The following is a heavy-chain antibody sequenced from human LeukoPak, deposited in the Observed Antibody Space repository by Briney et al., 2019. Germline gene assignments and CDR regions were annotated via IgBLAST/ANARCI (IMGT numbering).Heavy chain of an antibody. J-gene: IGHJ3*02. CDR3: ARRGYCSGGSCHSAAFDI. D-gene: IGHD2-15*01. Sequence: GESLKISCKGSGYSFTNYWIGWVRQMPGKGLEWMAIIYPGDSDTRYSPSFQGQVSISVDKSINTAYLQRSSLKASDTAMHYCARRGYCSGGSCHSAAFDIWGQGTMVTVSS. CDR2: IYPGDSDT. V-gene: IGHV5-51*01. CDR1: GYSFTNYW.